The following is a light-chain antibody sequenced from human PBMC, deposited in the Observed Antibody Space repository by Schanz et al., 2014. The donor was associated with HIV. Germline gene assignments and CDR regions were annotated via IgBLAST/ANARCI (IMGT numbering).Light chain of an antibody. CDR3: QQYNNWPT. CDR2: GAS. J-gene: IGKJ1*01. V-gene: IGKV3D-15*01. CDR1: QSVNNN. Sequence: EIVLTQSPGSLSLSPGGRATLSCRASQSVNNNLAWYQQKSGQPRRLLIYGASTRATGIPARFSDSGSGTDFALTISSLQSEDFASYYWQQYNNWPTFGQGTKVESK.